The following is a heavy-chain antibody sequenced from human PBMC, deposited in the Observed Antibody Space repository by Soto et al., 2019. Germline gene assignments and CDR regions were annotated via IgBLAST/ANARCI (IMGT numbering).Heavy chain of an antibody. CDR1: GFTFSSYS. J-gene: IGHJ6*02. D-gene: IGHD5-18*01. CDR3: ARGGYSYGYNYYYGMDV. V-gene: IGHV3-21*01. CDR2: ISSSSSYI. Sequence: PVGSLRLSCAASGFTFSSYSMNWVRQAPGKGLEWVSSISSSSSYIYYADSVKGRFTISRDNAKSSLYLQMNSLRAEDTSVYYCARGGYSYGYNYYYGMDVWGQGTSVTVS.